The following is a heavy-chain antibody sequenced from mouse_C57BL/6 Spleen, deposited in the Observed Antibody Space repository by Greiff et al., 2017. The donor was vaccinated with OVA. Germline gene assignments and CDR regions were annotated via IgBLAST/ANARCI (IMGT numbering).Heavy chain of an antibody. D-gene: IGHD1-1*01. V-gene: IGHV3-6*01. CDR1: GYSITSGYY. CDR2: ISYDGSN. Sequence: EVKLMESGPGLVKPSQSLSLTCSVTGYSITSGYYWNWIRQFPGNKLEWMGYISYDGSNNYNPSLKNRISITRDTSKNQLFLKLNSVTTEDTATYYCASSYGYYFDYWGQGTTLTVSS. CDR3: ASSYGYYFDY. J-gene: IGHJ2*01.